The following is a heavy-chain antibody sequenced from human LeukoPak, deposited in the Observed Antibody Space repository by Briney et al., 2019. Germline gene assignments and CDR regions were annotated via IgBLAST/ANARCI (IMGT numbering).Heavy chain of an antibody. CDR3: ARYSYLIADDAFDI. CDR2: IYYSGST. Sequence: KPSETLSLTCTVSGGSISSYYWSWIRQPPGEGLEWIGYIYYSGSTNYNPSLKSRVTISVDTSKNQFSLKLSSVTAADTAVYYCARYSYLIADDAFDIWGQGTMVTVSS. J-gene: IGHJ3*02. V-gene: IGHV4-59*08. D-gene: IGHD2/OR15-2a*01. CDR1: GGSISSYY.